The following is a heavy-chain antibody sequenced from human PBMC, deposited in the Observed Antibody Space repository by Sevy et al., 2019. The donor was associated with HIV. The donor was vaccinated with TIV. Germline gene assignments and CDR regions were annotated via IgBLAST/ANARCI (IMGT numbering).Heavy chain of an antibody. CDR2: IKSITDGGAA. D-gene: IGHD3-3*02. CDR3: STDDLISY. Sequence: GGSLRLSCTASGFDFPNAWMNWVRQVPGKGLEWVGHIKSITDGGAADYDAPVKGRFTISRHDSKNTLYLQMNSLKVEDTAVYFCSTDDLISYWGRGTLVTVSS. V-gene: IGHV3-15*07. CDR1: GFDFPNAW. J-gene: IGHJ4*02.